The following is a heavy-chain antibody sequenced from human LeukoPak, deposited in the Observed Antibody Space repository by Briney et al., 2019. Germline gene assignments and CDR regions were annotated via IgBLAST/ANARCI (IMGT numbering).Heavy chain of an antibody. D-gene: IGHD3-3*01. CDR1: GFTFSSYA. CDR3: TKSDWFNP. Sequence: GGSLRLSCAASGFTFSSYAMHWVRQAPGKGLEWVSRIKNDGSITSYADSVKGRFTISRDNAKNTLYLQMNSLRVEDTAVYYCTKSDWFNPWGQGTLVTVSS. J-gene: IGHJ5*02. V-gene: IGHV3-74*01. CDR2: IKNDGSIT.